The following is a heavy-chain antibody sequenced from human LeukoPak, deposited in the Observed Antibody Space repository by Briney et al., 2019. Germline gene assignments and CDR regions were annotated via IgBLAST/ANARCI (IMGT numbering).Heavy chain of an antibody. V-gene: IGHV4-59*01. CDR1: VGSISSYY. CDR3: ARSGDYVVGYYYYYGMDV. Sequence: PSETPSLTCIVSVGSISSYYWCWIRPPPGKGLEWSGYIYYSGSTNYNPSLKSRVTISVDTSKKQFSLKLSSVTAADTADYYCARSGDYVVGYYYYYGMDVWGQGTTVTVSS. D-gene: IGHD4-17*01. CDR2: IYYSGST. J-gene: IGHJ6*02.